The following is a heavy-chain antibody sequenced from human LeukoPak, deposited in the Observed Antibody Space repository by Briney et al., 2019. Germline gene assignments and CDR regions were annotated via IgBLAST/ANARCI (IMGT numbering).Heavy chain of an antibody. D-gene: IGHD3-16*01. J-gene: IGHJ4*02. Sequence: GGSLRLSCDASGFTFSTYPMHWVRQAPGKGLEWVAVISYDGSNKYYADSVKGRFTISKETSKNILYLQMNSLRVEDTAIYYCAKRGSKWGLDNWGQGTLVTVSS. CDR1: GFTFSTYP. V-gene: IGHV3-30*18. CDR3: AKRGSKWGLDN. CDR2: ISYDGSNK.